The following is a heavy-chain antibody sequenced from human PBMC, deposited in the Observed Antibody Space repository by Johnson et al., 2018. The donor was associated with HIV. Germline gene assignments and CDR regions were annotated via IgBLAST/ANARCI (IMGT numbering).Heavy chain of an antibody. J-gene: IGHJ3*02. CDR2: IRYDGSNK. V-gene: IGHV3-30*02. CDR1: GFTFSSYA. CDR3: ARPLEQLVAFDI. Sequence: QVQLVESGGGVVQPGGSLRLSCAASGFTFSSYAMHWVRQAPGKGLEWVAFIRYDGSNKYYADSVKGRFTISRDNSKNTLYLQMNSLRAEDTAVYYCARPLEQLVAFDIWGQGTMVTVSS. D-gene: IGHD6-6*01.